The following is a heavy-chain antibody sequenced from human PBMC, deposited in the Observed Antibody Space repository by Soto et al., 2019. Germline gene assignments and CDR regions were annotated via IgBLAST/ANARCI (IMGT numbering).Heavy chain of an antibody. CDR1: GYTFTSYY. D-gene: IGHD2-15*01. Sequence: QVQLVQSGAEVKKPGASVKVSCKASGYTFTSYYIHWVRQAPGQGLEWIGRFNPSGGGTSYAQKFQGRVTMTRDTSTSTVYMELSSLRSEDTAVYYCARAASYYFDSWGQGTLVTVSS. CDR2: FNPSGGGT. J-gene: IGHJ4*02. CDR3: ARAASYYFDS. V-gene: IGHV1-46*01.